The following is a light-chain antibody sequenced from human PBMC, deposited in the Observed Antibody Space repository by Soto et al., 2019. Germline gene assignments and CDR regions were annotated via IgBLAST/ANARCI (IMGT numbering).Light chain of an antibody. J-gene: IGKJ4*01. CDR1: QSVSSK. Sequence: EIVMTQSPATLSVSPGGRATLSCRASQSVSSKLAWYQQQPGQAPRLLIYGASTRATGIPARFSGSGSGTDFTLTISSLEPEDFAVYYCQQRSNWLTFGGGTKVDIK. V-gene: IGKV3-15*01. CDR2: GAS. CDR3: QQRSNWLT.